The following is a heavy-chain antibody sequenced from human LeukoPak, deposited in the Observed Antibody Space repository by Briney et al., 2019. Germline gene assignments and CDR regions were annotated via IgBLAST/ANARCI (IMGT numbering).Heavy chain of an antibody. CDR1: GFTVSSYY. CDR2: ISGSGDNT. V-gene: IGHV3-23*01. CDR3: AKGSYYDSSGSFYFDY. D-gene: IGHD3-22*01. J-gene: IGHJ4*02. Sequence: GGSLRLSCAASGFTVSSYYMSWVRQAPGKGLEWVSGISGSGDNTYYADSVKGRFTISRDNSKNTLYVQVNSLGTEDTAAYYCAKGSYYDSSGSFYFDYWGQGTLVTVSS.